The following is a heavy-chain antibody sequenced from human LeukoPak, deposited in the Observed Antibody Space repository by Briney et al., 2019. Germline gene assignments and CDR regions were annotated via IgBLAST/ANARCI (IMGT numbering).Heavy chain of an antibody. CDR2: IWYDGSSK. V-gene: IGHV3-33*06. D-gene: IGHD2-2*01. J-gene: IGHJ6*03. Sequence: GRSLRLSCAASGFTFSSYGMHWVRQAPGKGLEWVAVIWYDGSSKYYADSVKGRFTISRDNSKNTLYLQMNSLRAEDTAVYYCAKGGGEEVVVVPAAIASYYYMDVWGKGTTVTVSS. CDR3: AKGGGEEVVVVPAAIASYYYMDV. CDR1: GFTFSSYG.